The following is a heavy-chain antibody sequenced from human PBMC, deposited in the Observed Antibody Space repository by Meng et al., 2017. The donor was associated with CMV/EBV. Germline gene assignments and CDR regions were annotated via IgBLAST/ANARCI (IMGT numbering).Heavy chain of an antibody. V-gene: IGHV1-18*01. CDR3: ARVEYDFWSGYWEIAGYYYYGMDV. J-gene: IGHJ6*02. CDR1: GYTFTSYG. CDR2: ISAYNGNT. Sequence: ASVKVSCKASGYTFTSYGISWVRQAPGQGLEWMGWISAYNGNTNYAQKLQGRVTMTTDTSTSTAYMELRSLGSDDTAVYYCARVEYDFWSGYWEIAGYYYYGMDVWAKGPRSPSP. D-gene: IGHD3-3*01.